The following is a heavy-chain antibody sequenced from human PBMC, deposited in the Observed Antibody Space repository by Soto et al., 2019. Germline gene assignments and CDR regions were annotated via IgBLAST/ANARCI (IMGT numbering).Heavy chain of an antibody. J-gene: IGHJ4*02. V-gene: IGHV3-11*01. D-gene: IGHD4-17*01. CDR1: GFSFSDYY. CDR2: ISSRGGTK. CDR3: AGGMTTVTAFDY. Sequence: QVQLVESGGGLVKPGGSLRLSCAASGFSFSDYYMSWIRQAPGKGLEWVSYISSRGGTKYYEDSVKGRFTISRDNAKNSLYLQMSSLRAEDTAVYYCAGGMTTVTAFDYWGQGTLVTVSS.